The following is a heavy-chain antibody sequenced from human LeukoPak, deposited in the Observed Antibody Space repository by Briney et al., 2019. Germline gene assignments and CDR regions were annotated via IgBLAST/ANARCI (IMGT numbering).Heavy chain of an antibody. J-gene: IGHJ3*02. Sequence: SETLSLTCAVYGGSFSDYYWIWIRQPPGKGLEWIGEIFHGGSPNYNPSLKSRVTISVDRSKNQFSLKLSSVTAADTAVYYCARAGDYYDSSGYYLGRGAFDIWGQGTMVTVSS. D-gene: IGHD3-22*01. V-gene: IGHV4-34*12. CDR3: ARAGDYYDSSGYYLGRGAFDI. CDR2: IFHGGSP. CDR1: GGSFSDYY.